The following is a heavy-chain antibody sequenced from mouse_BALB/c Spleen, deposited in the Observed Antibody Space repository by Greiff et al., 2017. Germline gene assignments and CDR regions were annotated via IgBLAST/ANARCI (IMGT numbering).Heavy chain of an antibody. J-gene: IGHJ4*01. CDR3: AREFHAMDY. Sequence: DVQLVESGGGLVKPGGSLKLSCAASGFTFSSYAMSWVRQTPEKRLEWVASISSGGSTYYPDSVKGRFTISRDNARNILYLQMSSLRSEDTAMYYCAREFHAMDYWGQGTSVTVSS. V-gene: IGHV5-6-5*01. CDR2: ISSGGST. CDR1: GFTFSSYA.